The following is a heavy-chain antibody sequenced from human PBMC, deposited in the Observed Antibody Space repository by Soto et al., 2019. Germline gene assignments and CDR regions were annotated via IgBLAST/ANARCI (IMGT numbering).Heavy chain of an antibody. D-gene: IGHD2-8*02. CDR1: GFSFSDNL. V-gene: IGHV1-3*01. CDR3: ARDILSVGPRANDAFDV. CDR2: INPDNGNK. J-gene: IGHJ3*01. Sequence: QVQLVQSGAEVRKPGASVNISCRASGFSFSDNLINWVRQAPGQSLEGMGWINPDNGNKRYSQTYQGRVTSSRHSSASIAYVEVSDLTSEDTAVYYCARDILSVGPRANDAFDVWGQGTMVTVYS.